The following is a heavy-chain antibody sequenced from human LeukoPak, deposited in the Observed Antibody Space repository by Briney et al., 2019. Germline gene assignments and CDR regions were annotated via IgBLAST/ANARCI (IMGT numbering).Heavy chain of an antibody. V-gene: IGHV3-33*06. D-gene: IGHD6-6*01. CDR3: AKEARDMGPYSSSSEYYFDY. Sequence: GRSLRLSCAASGFTFSSYGMHWVRQAPRKGLERVAVIWDDGSNKYYADSVKGRFTISRDNSKNTLYLQMNSLRAEDTAVYYCAKEARDMGPYSSSSEYYFDYWGQGTLVTVSS. CDR1: GFTFSSYG. J-gene: IGHJ4*02. CDR2: IWDDGSNK.